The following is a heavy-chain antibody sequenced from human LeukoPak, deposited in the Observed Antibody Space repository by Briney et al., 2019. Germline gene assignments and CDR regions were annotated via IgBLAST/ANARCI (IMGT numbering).Heavy chain of an antibody. CDR3: ARGLLRYYDSSGLDY. CDR1: GYTFTGYY. J-gene: IGHJ4*02. Sequence: ASVKVSCKASGYTFTGYYMHWVRQAPGQGLEWMGWINPNSGGTNYAQKFQGRVTMTRDTSISTAYMELSRLRSDDTAVYYCARGLLRYYDSSGLDYWGQGTLVTVSS. D-gene: IGHD3-22*01. CDR2: INPNSGGT. V-gene: IGHV1-2*02.